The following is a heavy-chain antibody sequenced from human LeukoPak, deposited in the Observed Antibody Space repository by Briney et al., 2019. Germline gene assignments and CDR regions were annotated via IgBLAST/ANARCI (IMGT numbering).Heavy chain of an antibody. Sequence: SETLSLTCTVSGGSISSSSYCWGWIRQPPGKGLEWIGSIYYSGSTYYNPSLKSRVTISVDTSKNQFSLKLSSVTAADTAVYYCASDYPWYYYDSSGPPALGYWGQGTLVTVSS. CDR1: GGSISSSSYC. CDR2: IYYSGST. J-gene: IGHJ4*02. D-gene: IGHD3-22*01. CDR3: ASDYPWYYYDSSGPPALGY. V-gene: IGHV4-39*07.